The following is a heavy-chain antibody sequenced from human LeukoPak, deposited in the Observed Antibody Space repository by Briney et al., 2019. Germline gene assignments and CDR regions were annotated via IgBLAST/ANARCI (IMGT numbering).Heavy chain of an antibody. CDR2: INPNSGGT. J-gene: IGHJ6*02. CDR1: GYTFTGYY. CDR3: ANEYYYDSSGGYYYYYYGMDV. Sequence: ASVKVSFKASGYTFTGYYMHWVRQAPGQGLEWMGWINPNSGGTNYAQKFQGRVTMTRDTSISTAYMELSRLRSDDPAVYYCANEYYYDSSGGYYYYYYGMDVWGQGTTVTVSS. V-gene: IGHV1-2*02. D-gene: IGHD3-22*01.